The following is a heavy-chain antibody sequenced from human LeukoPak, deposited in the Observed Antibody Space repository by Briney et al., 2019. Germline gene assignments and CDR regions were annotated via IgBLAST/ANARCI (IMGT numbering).Heavy chain of an antibody. CDR1: GYTFTSYG. D-gene: IGHD6-19*01. CDR2: IIAYNGDT. J-gene: IGHJ4*02. Sequence: GASVKVSCKASGYTFTSYGINWVRQAPGQGLEWMGWIIAYNGDTNYAQKLQGRVTMTTDTSTSTAYMEVRSLRSDDTAVYYCARGPRYSSGWYQVAFDYWGQGTLVTVSS. V-gene: IGHV1-18*01. CDR3: ARGPRYSSGWYQVAFDY.